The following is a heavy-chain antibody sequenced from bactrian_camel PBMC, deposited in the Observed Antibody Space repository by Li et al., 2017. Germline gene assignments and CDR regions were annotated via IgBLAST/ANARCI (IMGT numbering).Heavy chain of an antibody. Sequence: QLVESGGGSVQAGGSLRLSCAASGYTYNRNCMAWFRQAPGKEREGVVGIYTRGLIAYLSDSAKGRFTISRDNTKNVLYLQLNSLKTEDTAKYICAKGIQKCPGLYCRPEGQGTQVTVS. D-gene: IGHD1*01. CDR2: IYTRGLIA. J-gene: IGHJ4*01. V-gene: IGHV3S1*01. CDR1: GYTYNRNC.